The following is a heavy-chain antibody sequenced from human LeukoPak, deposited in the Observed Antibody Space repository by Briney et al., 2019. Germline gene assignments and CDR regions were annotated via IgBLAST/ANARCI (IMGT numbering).Heavy chain of an antibody. Sequence: AGGSLRLSCAASGFTFSNYALNWVRQAPVKGLEWVSAISGDGTRTYYADSVKGRFTISRDNSKNTLYLEMSSLRVEDTAIYYCAKWPEGAMDYFDYWGQGTLVTVSS. J-gene: IGHJ4*02. CDR3: AKWPEGAMDYFDY. D-gene: IGHD3-16*01. CDR2: ISGDGTRT. CDR1: GFTFSNYA. V-gene: IGHV3-23*01.